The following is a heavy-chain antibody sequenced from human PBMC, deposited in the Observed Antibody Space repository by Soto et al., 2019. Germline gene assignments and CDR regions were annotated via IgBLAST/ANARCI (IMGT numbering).Heavy chain of an antibody. V-gene: IGHV3-30-3*01. J-gene: IGHJ4*02. D-gene: IGHD2-8*02. CDR1: GFSFSISP. CDR2: ISYDGTNK. Sequence: GSLRLSCAASGFSFSISPMHWVRQAPGKGPEWVALISYDGTNKFYADSVKGRFTISRDNSKSTLYLHVDSLRPEDAAVYYCARDPKTTGGQHWAFNYLDSWGQGTLVTVSS. CDR3: ARDPKTTGGQHWAFNYLDS.